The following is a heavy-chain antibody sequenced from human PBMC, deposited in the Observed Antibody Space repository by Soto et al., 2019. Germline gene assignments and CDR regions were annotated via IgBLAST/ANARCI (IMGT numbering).Heavy chain of an antibody. Sequence: GGSLGLACAASGFTFSSYSMNWVRQAPGKGLEWVSSISSSSSYIYYADSVKGRSTISRDNAKNSLYLQMNSLRAEDTAVYYCARDKESYYDFWSGSTDAFDIWGQGTMVTVSS. CDR1: GFTFSSYS. CDR3: ARDKESYYDFWSGSTDAFDI. J-gene: IGHJ3*02. D-gene: IGHD3-3*01. V-gene: IGHV3-21*01. CDR2: ISSSSSYI.